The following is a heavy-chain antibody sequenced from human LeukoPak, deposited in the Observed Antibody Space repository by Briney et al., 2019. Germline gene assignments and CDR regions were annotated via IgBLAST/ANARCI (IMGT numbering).Heavy chain of an antibody. CDR3: ARSYSSSPFDY. Sequence: SETLSLTCTVSGGSISSYYWSWIRQPPGKGLEWIGYIYYSGSTNYNPSLKSRVTISVDTSKNQFSLKLSSVTAADTAAYYCARSYSSSPFDYWGQGTLVTVSS. J-gene: IGHJ4*02. CDR2: IYYSGST. D-gene: IGHD6-6*01. CDR1: GGSISSYY. V-gene: IGHV4-59*01.